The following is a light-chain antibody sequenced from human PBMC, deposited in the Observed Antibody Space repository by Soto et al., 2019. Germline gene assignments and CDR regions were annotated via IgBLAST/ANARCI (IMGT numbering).Light chain of an antibody. CDR2: DVS. Sequence: ELVLTQSPGTLSLSPGERATLSCRASQSVSSIYLAWYQQKPGQAPRLLVYDVSTRATGIPDRFSGSGSGTDFTLTISRLEPEDFAVYYCQQYITSPPRLTFGGGTKVEIK. V-gene: IGKV3-20*01. CDR3: QQYITSPPRLT. J-gene: IGKJ4*01. CDR1: QSVSSIY.